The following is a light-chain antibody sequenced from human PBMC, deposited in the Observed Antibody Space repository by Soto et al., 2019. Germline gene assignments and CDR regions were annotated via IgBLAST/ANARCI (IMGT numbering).Light chain of an antibody. Sequence: EIVLTQSPGTLPLSPCEGATLSRSASQSVSSSYLAWYQQTPGQAPRLLVYDTSYRATGVPDRFSGSGSGTDFTLTISRLEPEDSAVYYCQQYDSSPWTFGQGTKVDIK. J-gene: IGKJ1*01. CDR2: DTS. CDR1: QSVSSSY. CDR3: QQYDSSPWT. V-gene: IGKV3-20*01.